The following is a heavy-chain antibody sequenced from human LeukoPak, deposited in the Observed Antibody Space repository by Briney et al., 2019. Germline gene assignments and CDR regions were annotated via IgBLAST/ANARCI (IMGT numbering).Heavy chain of an antibody. V-gene: IGHV3-30*03. J-gene: IGHJ6*02. CDR3: ARDGGSFSYNMDV. D-gene: IGHD1-26*01. CDR1: GFTFSSYG. CDR2: ISYDGSNK. Sequence: PGGSLRLSCAASGFTFSSYGMHWVRQAPGKGLEWVAVISYDGSNKYYADSVKGRFTISRDNSKNTLYLQMNSLRAEDTAVYFCARDGGSFSYNMDVWGQGTTVTVSS.